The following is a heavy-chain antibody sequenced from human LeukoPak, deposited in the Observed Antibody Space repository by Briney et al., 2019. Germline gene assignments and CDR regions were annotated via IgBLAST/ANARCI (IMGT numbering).Heavy chain of an antibody. CDR1: GGSISSGSYY. J-gene: IGHJ3*02. CDR2: IYTSGGT. Sequence: QPSQTLSLTCTVSGGSISSGSYYWSWIRQPAGKGLEWIGRIYTSGGTNYNPSLKSRVTISVDTSKNQFSLKLSSVTAADTAVYYCARWGMDPAFDIWGQGAMVTVSS. D-gene: IGHD3-16*01. CDR3: ARWGMDPAFDI. V-gene: IGHV4-61*02.